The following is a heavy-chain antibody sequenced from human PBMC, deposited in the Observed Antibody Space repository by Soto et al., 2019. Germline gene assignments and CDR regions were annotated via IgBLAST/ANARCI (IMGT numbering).Heavy chain of an antibody. J-gene: IGHJ4*02. CDR3: ARGSSITMVRGVSGPSDY. CDR1: GGSISSGGYY. CDR2: IYYSGST. D-gene: IGHD3-10*01. Sequence: QVQLQESGPGLVKPSQTLSLTCTVSGGSISSGGYYWSWIRQHPGKGLEWIGYIYYSGSTYYNPSLKSRVTISVDTSKNQFSLKLSSVTAADTAVYYCARGSSITMVRGVSGPSDYWGQGTLVTVSS. V-gene: IGHV4-31*03.